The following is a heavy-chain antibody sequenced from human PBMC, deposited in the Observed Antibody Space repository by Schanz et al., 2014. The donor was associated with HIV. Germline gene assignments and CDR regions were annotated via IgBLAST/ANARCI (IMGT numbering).Heavy chain of an antibody. D-gene: IGHD1-26*01. Sequence: QVQLVQSGPEVKKPGASVRVSCETSGYTFSDYDINWVRQAPGQGLEWMGWVNPESGNTGMADTFRGRLSLNRFTSPGTAYLELDSLRSEDTAIYYCVRAASFHFDKEGYYRNWYFDFWGRGTLVAVSS. V-gene: IGHV1-8*02. CDR1: GYTFSDYD. CDR2: VNPESGNT. CDR3: VRAASFHFDKEGYYRNWYFDF. J-gene: IGHJ2*01.